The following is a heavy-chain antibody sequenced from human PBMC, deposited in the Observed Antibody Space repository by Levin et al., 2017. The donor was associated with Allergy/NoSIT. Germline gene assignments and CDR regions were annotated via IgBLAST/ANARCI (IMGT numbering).Heavy chain of an antibody. Sequence: ASVKVSCAASGFTFSSYAMSWVRQAPGKGLEWVSAISGSGGSTYYADSVKGRFTISRDNSKNTLYLQMNSLRAEDTAVYYCAPHPSTTVTTLGYWGQGTLVTVSS. J-gene: IGHJ4*02. CDR1: GFTFSSYA. V-gene: IGHV3-23*01. CDR3: APHPSTTVTTLGY. CDR2: ISGSGGST. D-gene: IGHD4-17*01.